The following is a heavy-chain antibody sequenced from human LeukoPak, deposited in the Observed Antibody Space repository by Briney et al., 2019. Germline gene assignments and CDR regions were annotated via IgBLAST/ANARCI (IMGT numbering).Heavy chain of an antibody. Sequence: GASLKVSCEKSRGTLSSYAISRVRQAPGQGLEWMGGIIPIFGTANYAQKFQGTVTITADESTSTAYMEPSSLRSEGAAVYYCGRNRGGPRYCSSTSCYRSWFDPWSQGTLVTVSS. J-gene: IGHJ5*02. CDR1: RGTLSSYA. CDR3: GRNRGGPRYCSSTSCYRSWFDP. D-gene: IGHD2-2*01. V-gene: IGHV1-69*13. CDR2: IIPIFGTA.